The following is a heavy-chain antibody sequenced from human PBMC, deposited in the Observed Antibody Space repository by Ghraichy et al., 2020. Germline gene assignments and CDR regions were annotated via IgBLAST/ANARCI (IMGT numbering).Heavy chain of an antibody. CDR3: ARQVSAATRTHFDH. V-gene: IGHV4-30-4*08. CDR1: GGSINSADYY. D-gene: IGHD2-15*01. CDR2: TYYSGNT. Sequence: SETLSLTCTVSGGSINSADYYWTWIRQAPGKGLEYVGYTYYSGNTHYGPSLQGRFSISVDTSKNQFSLRVDSVTAADTAVYYCARQVSAATRTHFDHWGQGTLVTVAS. J-gene: IGHJ4*02.